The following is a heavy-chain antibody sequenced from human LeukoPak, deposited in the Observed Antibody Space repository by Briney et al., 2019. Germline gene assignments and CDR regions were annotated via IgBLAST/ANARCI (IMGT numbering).Heavy chain of an antibody. CDR3: ARTERYYYDNSGNYYDLGGPHFDS. CDR2: ISNDGNNK. D-gene: IGHD3-22*01. CDR1: GLTFSRYA. Sequence: GGSLRPSCEASGLTFSRYAMHWVRQVPGKGLEWVAVISNDGNNKYYSDSVRGRFTISRDNSKSTLFLQMNSLRAEDTAVYYCARTERYYYDNSGNYYDLGGPHFDSWGQGTLVTVSS. J-gene: IGHJ4*02. V-gene: IGHV3-30*03.